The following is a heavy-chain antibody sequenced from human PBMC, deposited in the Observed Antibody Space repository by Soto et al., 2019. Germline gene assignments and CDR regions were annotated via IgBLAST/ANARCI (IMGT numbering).Heavy chain of an antibody. D-gene: IGHD3-3*01. CDR2: ISAYNGNT. Sequence: ASVKVSCKASGYTFTSYGISWVRQAPGQGLEWMGWISAYNGNTNYAQKLQGRVTMTTDTSTSTACMELRSLRSDDTAVYYCARNYDFWSGYPKCFDYWGQGTLVTVSS. CDR3: ARNYDFWSGYPKCFDY. J-gene: IGHJ4*02. CDR1: GYTFTSYG. V-gene: IGHV1-18*01.